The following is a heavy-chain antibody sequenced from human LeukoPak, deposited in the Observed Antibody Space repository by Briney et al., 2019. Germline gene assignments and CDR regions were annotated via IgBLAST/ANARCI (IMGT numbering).Heavy chain of an antibody. CDR3: ATEGSSWYHYFDY. D-gene: IGHD6-13*01. CDR1: GGSISSGGYS. CDR2: IYNSGGT. Sequence: PSQTLSLTCTVSGGSISSGGYSWNWIRQHPGKGLEWIGCIYNSGGTYYKPSLKSRVIISVDTSKNQFSLKLSSVTVADTAVYHCATEGSSWYHYFDYWGQGTLVTVSS. J-gene: IGHJ4*02. V-gene: IGHV4-31*03.